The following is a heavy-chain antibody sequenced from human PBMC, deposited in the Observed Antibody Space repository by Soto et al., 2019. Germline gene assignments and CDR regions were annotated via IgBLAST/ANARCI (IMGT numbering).Heavy chain of an antibody. CDR1: GFTFSSYG. D-gene: IGHD3-22*01. V-gene: IGHV3-33*01. CDR3: ARHYDSSGYPSYYFDY. J-gene: IGHJ4*02. CDR2: KWYAGSTK. Sequence: QVQLVESGGVVVQPGRSLRLSCAASGFTFSSYGMHWVRQAPGKGLEWVAGKWYAGSTKYYADSVKGRFTISRDNSTNTLKLLMNSLRGEDTAVYYCARHYDSSGYPSYYFDYWGQGTLVTVS.